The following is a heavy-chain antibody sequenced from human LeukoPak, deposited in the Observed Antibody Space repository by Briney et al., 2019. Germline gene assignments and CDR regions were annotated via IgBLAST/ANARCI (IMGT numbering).Heavy chain of an antibody. V-gene: IGHV1-18*01. J-gene: IGHJ6*02. CDR3: ARVDVVVAATLYYYHGMDV. CDR2: ISAYNGNT. Sequence: ASVKVSCKASGYTFTSYGISWVRQAPGQGLEWMGWISAYNGNTNYAQKLQGRVTMTTDTSTSTAYMELRSLRSDDTAVYYCARVDVVVAATLYYYHGMDVWGQGTTVTVSS. CDR1: GYTFTSYG. D-gene: IGHD2-15*01.